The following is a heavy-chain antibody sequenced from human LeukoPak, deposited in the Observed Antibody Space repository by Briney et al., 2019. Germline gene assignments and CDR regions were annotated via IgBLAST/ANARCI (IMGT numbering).Heavy chain of an antibody. CDR2: INPNSGGT. Sequence: GASVKVSCKASGYTFTGYYMHWVRQAPGQGLEWMGWINPNSGGTNYAQKFQGRVTMTRDTSISTAYMELSRLRSDDTAVYYCAREKGYCSGGSCYYYYYMDVWGKGTTVTISS. D-gene: IGHD2-15*01. CDR3: AREKGYCSGGSCYYYYYMDV. J-gene: IGHJ6*03. CDR1: GYTFTGYY. V-gene: IGHV1-2*02.